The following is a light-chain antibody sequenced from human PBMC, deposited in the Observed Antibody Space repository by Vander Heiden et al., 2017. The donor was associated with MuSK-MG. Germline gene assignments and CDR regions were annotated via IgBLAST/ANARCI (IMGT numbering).Light chain of an antibody. V-gene: IGKV1-9*01. Sequence: DIQLTQSPSFLSASVGDRVTITFRASQGISNHLAWYQHKPGRGPTLLMYFVTALEKGVPSRCSGSGSGAEFTLTISSLQPEDSATYYGHQIHTYPITFGGGTKVEI. CDR3: HQIHTYPIT. CDR2: FVT. J-gene: IGKJ4*01. CDR1: QGISNH.